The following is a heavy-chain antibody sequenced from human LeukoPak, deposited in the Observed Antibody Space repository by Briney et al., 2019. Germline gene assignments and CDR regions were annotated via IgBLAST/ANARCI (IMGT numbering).Heavy chain of an antibody. Sequence: GGSLRLSCAASGFTVSSNYMSWVRQAPGKGLEWVSAIYTGGSTYYAGSVKGRFTISRDNSKDTLYLQMNSLRAEDTAVYYCAREGMVRGVISFDYWGQGTLVTVSS. CDR3: AREGMVRGVISFDY. J-gene: IGHJ4*02. V-gene: IGHV3-66*01. CDR1: GFTVSSNY. CDR2: IYTGGST. D-gene: IGHD3-10*01.